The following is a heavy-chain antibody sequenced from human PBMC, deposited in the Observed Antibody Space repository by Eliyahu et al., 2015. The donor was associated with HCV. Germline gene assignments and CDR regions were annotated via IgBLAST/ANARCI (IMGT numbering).Heavy chain of an antibody. CDR2: IYYDGNDK. V-gene: IGHV3-33*01. CDR3: VRDSGVGLTTYLDC. Sequence: QVQLVESGGGVVQPGRSLRLSCETSGFIFSNYAMHWVRQAPGKGLEWVAVIYYDGNDKYLGDSVKGRFTVSRDNSNNTLNLQMNSLRAEDTAVYYCVRDSGVGLTTYLDCWGQGTLVTVSS. CDR1: GFIFSNYA. J-gene: IGHJ4*02. D-gene: IGHD1-26*01.